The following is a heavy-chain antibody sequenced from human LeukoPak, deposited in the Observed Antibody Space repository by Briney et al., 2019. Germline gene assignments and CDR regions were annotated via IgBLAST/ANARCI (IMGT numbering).Heavy chain of an antibody. CDR2: IYYSGST. V-gene: IGHV4-59*01. CDR3: ARESSSSLYSSGGTDAFDI. D-gene: IGHD6-19*01. Sequence: SETLSLTCTVSGGSISSYYWSWIRQPPGKGLEWIGYIYYSGSTNYNPSLKSRVTISVDTSKNQFSLKLSSVTAADTAVYYRARESSSSLYSSGGTDAFDIWGQGTMVTVSS. J-gene: IGHJ3*02. CDR1: GGSISSYY.